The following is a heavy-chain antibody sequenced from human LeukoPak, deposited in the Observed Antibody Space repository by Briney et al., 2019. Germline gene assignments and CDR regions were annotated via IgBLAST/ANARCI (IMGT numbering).Heavy chain of an antibody. J-gene: IGHJ4*02. V-gene: IGHV3-21*01. CDR2: IDYDGSHI. Sequence: GGSLRLSCAGSGFTFSTSAMNWVRQVPGKGLEWVSSIDYDGSHIYYSAPVKGRFSIPRDNARDSVYLQMDSLRAEDTAVYYCARDPERYLRTGHYDYWGQGTLVIVSS. CDR1: GFTFSTSA. D-gene: IGHD3-10*02. CDR3: ARDPERYLRTGHYDY.